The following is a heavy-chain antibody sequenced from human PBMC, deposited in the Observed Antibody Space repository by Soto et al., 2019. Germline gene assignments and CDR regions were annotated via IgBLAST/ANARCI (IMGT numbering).Heavy chain of an antibody. V-gene: IGHV3-30-3*01. Sequence: QVQLVESGGGVVQPGRSLRLSCAASGFSFSSYVIHWVRQAPGKGLEWVAVISSDGSNKYYADSVTGRFTISRDNSKNTLKLQMNNLRAEDTAVYYCVREPVVVRIRFDYWGQGALVTVSS. CDR2: ISSDGSNK. CDR3: VREPVVVRIRFDY. D-gene: IGHD2-2*01. J-gene: IGHJ4*02. CDR1: GFSFSSYV.